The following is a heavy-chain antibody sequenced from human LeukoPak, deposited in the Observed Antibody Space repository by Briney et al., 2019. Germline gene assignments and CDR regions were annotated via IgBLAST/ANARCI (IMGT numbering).Heavy chain of an antibody. J-gene: IGHJ4*02. D-gene: IGHD1-26*01. Sequence: PGGSLRLSCAASGFTFSSDAMNWVRQAPGKGLEWVSYISSSGSTMYYADSVKGRFTISRDNAKNSLYLQMNSLRAEDTAVYYCARTIVGAAFDYWGQGTLVTVSS. CDR1: GFTFSSDA. V-gene: IGHV3-48*03. CDR2: ISSSGSTM. CDR3: ARTIVGAAFDY.